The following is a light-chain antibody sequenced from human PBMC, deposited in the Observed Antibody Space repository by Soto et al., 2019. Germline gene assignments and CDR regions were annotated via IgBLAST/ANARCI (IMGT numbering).Light chain of an antibody. V-gene: IGKV3-20*01. J-gene: IGKJ2*01. CDR1: QSVSSSY. Sequence: EIVLTRSPGTLSLSPGERATLSCRASQSVSSSYLAWYQQKPGQAPRLLIYGASSRATGIPDRFSGSGSGTDFTLTISRLEPEDFANYYCQQYDTYFRYTFGQGTKLDIK. CDR3: QQYDTYFRYT. CDR2: GAS.